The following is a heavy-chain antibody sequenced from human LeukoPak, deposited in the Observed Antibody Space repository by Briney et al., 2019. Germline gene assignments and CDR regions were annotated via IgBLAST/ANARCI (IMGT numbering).Heavy chain of an antibody. CDR2: IYYSGST. Sequence: SETLSLTCTVSGGSISSYYWSWIRQPPGKGLEWIGHIYYSGSTNYNPSLKSRVTISVDTSKNQFSLKLSSVTAADTAVYYCARFNSMARRHYYGMDVWGQGTTVTVSS. CDR1: GGSISSYY. J-gene: IGHJ6*02. V-gene: IGHV4-59*12. CDR3: ARFNSMARRHYYGMDV. D-gene: IGHD2/OR15-2a*01.